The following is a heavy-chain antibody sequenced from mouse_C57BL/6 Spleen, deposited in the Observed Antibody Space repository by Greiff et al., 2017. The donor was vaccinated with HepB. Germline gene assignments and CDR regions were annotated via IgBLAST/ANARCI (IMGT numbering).Heavy chain of an antibody. CDR2: IDPSDSYT. Sequence: VQLQQPGAELVMPGASVKLSCKASGYTFTSYWMHWVKQRPGQGLEWIGEIDPSDSYTNYNQKFKGKSTLTVDKSSSTAYMQLSSLTSEDSAVYYCARGPTVVATGYFDYWGQGTTLTVSS. CDR3: ARGPTVVATGYFDY. D-gene: IGHD1-1*01. V-gene: IGHV1-69*01. J-gene: IGHJ2*01. CDR1: GYTFTSYW.